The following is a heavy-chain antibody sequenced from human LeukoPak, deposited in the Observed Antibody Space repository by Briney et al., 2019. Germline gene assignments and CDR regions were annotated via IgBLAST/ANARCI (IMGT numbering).Heavy chain of an antibody. CDR1: GFTVSSNY. CDR2: IYSGGST. D-gene: IGHD6-13*01. CDR3: ASGPRYSSSWWDYYYGMDV. J-gene: IGHJ6*02. V-gene: IGHV3-53*01. Sequence: GGSLRLSCAASGFTVSSNYMSWVRQAPGKGLEWVSVIYSGGSTCYADSVKGRFTISRDNSKNTLYLQMNSLRAEDTAVYYCASGPRYSSSWWDYYYGMDVWGQGTTVTVSS.